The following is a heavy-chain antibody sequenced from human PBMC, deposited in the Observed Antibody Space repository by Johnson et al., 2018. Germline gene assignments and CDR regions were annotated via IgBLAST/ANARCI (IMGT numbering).Heavy chain of an antibody. D-gene: IGHD3-10*01. V-gene: IGHV3-30*18. CDR3: AKDLFDYYGSVYGMDV. J-gene: IGHJ6*02. CDR2: ISYDGINK. Sequence: VQLVESGGGVVQPGRSLRLSCAASGFTFSSYGMHWVRQAPGKGLEWVVVISYDGINKYYADSVKGRFTISIDNSKNTLYLQMNRLRAEDTAVYYCAKDLFDYYGSVYGMDVWGQGTTVTVSS. CDR1: GFTFSSYG.